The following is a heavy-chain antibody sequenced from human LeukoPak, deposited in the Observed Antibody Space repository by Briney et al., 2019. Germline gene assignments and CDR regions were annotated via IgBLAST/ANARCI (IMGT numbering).Heavy chain of an antibody. J-gene: IGHJ4*02. CDR2: INHSGST. CDR1: GGSISSGGYY. D-gene: IGHD3-22*01. Sequence: SETLSLTCTVSGGSISSGGYYWSWIRQHPGKGLEWIGEINHSGSTNYNPSLKSRVTISVDTSKNQLSLKLSSVTAADTAVYYCARVRDSSGYYLGYWGQGTLVTVSS. CDR3: ARVRDSSGYYLGY. V-gene: IGHV4-31*03.